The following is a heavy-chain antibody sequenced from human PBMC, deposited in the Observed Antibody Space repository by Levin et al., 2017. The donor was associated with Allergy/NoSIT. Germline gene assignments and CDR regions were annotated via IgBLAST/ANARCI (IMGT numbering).Heavy chain of an antibody. V-gene: IGHV3-23*01. CDR1: GFTFSSYA. CDR2: ISGSGGST. J-gene: IGHJ4*02. Sequence: GGSLRLSCAASGFTFSSYAMSWVRQAPGKGLEWVSAISGSGGSTYYADSVKGRFTISRDNSKNTLYLQMNSLRAEDTAVYYCAKGILDDYVWGSQRRSTQGIDYWGQGTLVTVSS. D-gene: IGHD3-16*01. CDR3: AKGILDDYVWGSQRRSTQGIDY.